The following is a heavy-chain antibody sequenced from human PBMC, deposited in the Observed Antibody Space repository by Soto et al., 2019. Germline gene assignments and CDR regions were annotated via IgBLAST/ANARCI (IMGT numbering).Heavy chain of an antibody. D-gene: IGHD2-8*01. CDR2: IIPIFGTA. CDR3: ARDRGYCTNGVCYYFDY. CDR1: GGTFSSYA. Sequence: SVKVSCKASGGTFSSYAISWVRQAPGQGLEWMGGIIPIFGTANYAQKFQGRVTITADESTSTAYMELSSLRSEDTAVYYCARDRGYCTNGVCYYFDYWGQGTLVTVSS. J-gene: IGHJ4*02. V-gene: IGHV1-69*13.